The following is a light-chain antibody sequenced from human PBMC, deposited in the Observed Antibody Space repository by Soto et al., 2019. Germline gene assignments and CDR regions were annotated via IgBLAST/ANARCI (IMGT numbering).Light chain of an antibody. J-gene: IGKJ3*01. Sequence: EIVLTQSPGTLSLSPGERATHSSRASQSVSDMYLARYQQKPGQAPRLHIHPSNMTTGIPYRFSGSGSGTDFTLTISRLEPEDFGVYFCRRYGTSALFGPGTKVEIK. CDR2: PS. V-gene: IGKV3-20*01. CDR1: QSVSDMY. CDR3: RRYGTSAL.